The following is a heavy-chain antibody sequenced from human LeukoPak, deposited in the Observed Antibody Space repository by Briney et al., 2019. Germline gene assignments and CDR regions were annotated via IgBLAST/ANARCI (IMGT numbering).Heavy chain of an antibody. CDR2: ISSSSSYI. CDR3: ARYDFWSGYLPDY. V-gene: IGHV3-21*04. Sequence: GGSLRLSCAASGFTFSSYSMNWVRQAPGKGLEWVSSISSSSSYIYYADSVKGRFTISRDNAKNSLYLQMNSLRAEDTAVYYCARYDFWSGYLPDYWGQGTLVTVSS. J-gene: IGHJ4*02. CDR1: GFTFSSYS. D-gene: IGHD3-3*01.